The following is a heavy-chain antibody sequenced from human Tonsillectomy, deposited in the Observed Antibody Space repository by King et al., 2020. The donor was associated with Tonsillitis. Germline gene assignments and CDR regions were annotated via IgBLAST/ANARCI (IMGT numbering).Heavy chain of an antibody. V-gene: IGHV3-7*01. J-gene: IGHJ4*02. CDR2: IXQDGSEK. D-gene: IGHD3-22*01. CDR1: GFSFSSYW. Sequence: QLVQXGGGLVQPGGSLRXSCAAXGFSFSSYWMNWVRQAPGKXLEWVANIXQDGSEKYYVDSVXGRFTIXRDNAKXSLYLQMNSLRVEDTXVYYCAREPXPEKXYXDSSXYFXXWGXXXXVTXSS. CDR3: AREPXPEKXYXDSSXYFXX.